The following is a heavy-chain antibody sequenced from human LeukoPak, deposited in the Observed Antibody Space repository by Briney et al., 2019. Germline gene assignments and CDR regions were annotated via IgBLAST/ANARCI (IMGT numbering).Heavy chain of an antibody. CDR1: GYTFTGYY. V-gene: IGHV1-2*02. CDR3: ARGGGYSYGSPPAY. D-gene: IGHD5-18*01. Sequence: ASVEVSCKASGYTFTGYYMHWVRQAPGQGLDLMGCINPNSGSTNHAQKFQGRVTMTRDTSISTAYMELSRLRSDDTAVYYCARGGGYSYGSPPAYLGQGTLVTVPS. CDR2: INPNSGST. J-gene: IGHJ4*02.